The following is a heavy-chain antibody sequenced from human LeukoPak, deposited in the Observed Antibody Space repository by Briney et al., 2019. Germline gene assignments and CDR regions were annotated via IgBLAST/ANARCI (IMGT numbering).Heavy chain of an antibody. V-gene: IGHV1-18*01. CDR3: ARAVVVPAAPYSSFYYYYMDV. CDR1: GYTFTSYG. J-gene: IGHJ6*03. Sequence: ASVKVSCKASGYTFTSYGISWVRQAPGQGLEWMGWISAYNGNTNYAQKLQGRVTMTTDTSTSTAYMELRSLRSDDTAVYYCARAVVVPAAPYSSFYYYYMDVWGKGTTVTVSS. D-gene: IGHD2-2*01. CDR2: ISAYNGNT.